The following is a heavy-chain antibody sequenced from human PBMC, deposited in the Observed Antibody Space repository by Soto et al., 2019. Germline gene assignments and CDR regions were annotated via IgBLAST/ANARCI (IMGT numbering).Heavy chain of an antibody. CDR2: LNNDGTAT. V-gene: IGHV3-74*01. CDR1: GFTFVNYW. J-gene: IGHJ1*01. CDR3: TSVHEH. Sequence: GGSLRLSCAVSGFTFVNYWMCWVRQAPGKGLAWVSCLNNDGTATFYADSVKGRFTISRDNAKNTLSLQMNSLRAEDTAVYYCTSVHEHWGHGTPVTVSS.